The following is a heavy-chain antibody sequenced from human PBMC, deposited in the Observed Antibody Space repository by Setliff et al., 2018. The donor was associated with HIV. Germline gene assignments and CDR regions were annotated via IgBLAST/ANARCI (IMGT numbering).Heavy chain of an antibody. J-gene: IGHJ4*02. Sequence: GASVKVSCKASGYTFTGYYMHWVRQAPGQGLEWMGRINPNSGGTKYAQKFQGRVTMTRDTSISTAYMELSSLRSEDTAVYYCAREPPRRRGTVTEDYWGQGTLVTVSS. CDR1: GYTFTGYY. CDR2: INPNSGGT. CDR3: AREPPRRRGTVTEDY. V-gene: IGHV1-2*06. D-gene: IGHD4-17*01.